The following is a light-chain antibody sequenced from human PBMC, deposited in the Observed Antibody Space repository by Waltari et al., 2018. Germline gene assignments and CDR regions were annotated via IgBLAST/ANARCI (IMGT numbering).Light chain of an antibody. CDR3: GTWDSSLRGGV. Sequence: QSVLTQPPSVSAAPGQKVTISCPGSSSNFGNKYVAWSHPFPGTAPKLPISDNNKRPSGIPDRFSGSKSGTSATLGITGLQTGDEADYYCGTWDSSLRGGVFGGGTKLTVL. CDR2: DNN. CDR1: SSNFGNKY. V-gene: IGLV1-51*01. J-gene: IGLJ2*01.